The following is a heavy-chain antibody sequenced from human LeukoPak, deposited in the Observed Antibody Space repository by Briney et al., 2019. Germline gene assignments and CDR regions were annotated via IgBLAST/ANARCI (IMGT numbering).Heavy chain of an antibody. CDR3: ARGRQLHLGELFPFAEFFQP. D-gene: IGHD3-16*01. V-gene: IGHV1-2*02. J-gene: IGHJ1*01. CDR1: GYTFTGYY. CDR2: INPNSGGT. Sequence: GASVKVSCKASGYTFTGYYMHWARQAPGQGLEWMGWINPNSGGTNYAQKFQGRVTMTRDTSISTAYMELRSLSSDDTAVYYCARGRQLHLGELFPFAEFFQPWGQGTLVTVFS.